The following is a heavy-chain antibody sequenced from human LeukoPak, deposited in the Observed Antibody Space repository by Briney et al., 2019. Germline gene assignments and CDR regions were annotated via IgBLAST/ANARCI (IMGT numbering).Heavy chain of an antibody. D-gene: IGHD6-6*01. Sequence: GGSLRLSCAASGFTFSSYAMHWVRQAPGKGLEWVAVISYDGSNKYYADSVKGRFTISRDNSKNTLYLQMNSLRAEDTAVYYCARVRYSSSSAFGYWGQGTLVTVSS. CDR2: ISYDGSNK. J-gene: IGHJ4*02. V-gene: IGHV3-30*01. CDR1: GFTFSSYA. CDR3: ARVRYSSSSAFGY.